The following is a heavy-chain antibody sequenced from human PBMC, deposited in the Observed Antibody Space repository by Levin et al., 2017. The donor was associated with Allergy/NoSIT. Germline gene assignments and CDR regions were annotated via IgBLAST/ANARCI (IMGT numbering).Heavy chain of an antibody. D-gene: IGHD3-22*01. J-gene: IGHJ4*02. V-gene: IGHV3-9*01. Sequence: GGSLRLSCAASGFIFQDYAMHWVRQLPGKGLEWVAGISWNSDNIAYADSVKGRFTISRDNAKKSLFLQMNRLRREDTALYYCTKAYYDNSGFSTIFGFWGQGALVTVSS. CDR2: ISWNSDNI. CDR3: TKAYYDNSGFSTIFGF. CDR1: GFIFQDYA.